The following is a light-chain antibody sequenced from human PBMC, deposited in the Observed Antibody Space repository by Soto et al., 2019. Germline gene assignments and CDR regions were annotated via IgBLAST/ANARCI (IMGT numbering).Light chain of an antibody. CDR2: GAS. CDR3: QQYNIWPWT. J-gene: IGKJ1*01. V-gene: IGKV3-15*01. CDR1: VSVGNN. Sequence: EVVLTQSPATLSLSPGERATLSCRASVSVGNNLAWYQQKPGQAPRLLIYGASTRATGIPARFSGSGSGTEFTLTISSLQSEFFDASYSQQYNIWPWTFGQGTKV.